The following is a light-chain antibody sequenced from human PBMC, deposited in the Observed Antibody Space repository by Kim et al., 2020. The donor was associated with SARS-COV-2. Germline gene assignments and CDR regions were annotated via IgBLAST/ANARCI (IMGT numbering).Light chain of an antibody. Sequence: EIVLTQSPGPLSLSPGERATLSCRASQSVSNNYLAWYQQKPGQAPRLLIYGASSRATGIPDRFSGSGSGTDFTLTISRLEPEDFAVYYCQQYGTSPYTFGQGTKREI. CDR3: QQYGTSPYT. CDR1: QSVSNNY. CDR2: GAS. J-gene: IGKJ2*01. V-gene: IGKV3-20*01.